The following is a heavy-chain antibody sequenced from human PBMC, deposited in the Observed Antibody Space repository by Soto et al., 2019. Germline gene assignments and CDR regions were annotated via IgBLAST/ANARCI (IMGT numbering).Heavy chain of an antibody. CDR2: IYHSGST. CDR1: GYSISSGYY. CDR3: ARDRGLYGSGSYYNPNWFDP. D-gene: IGHD3-10*01. Sequence: TLSLTCADSGYSISSGYYWGCIRQPPGKVLEWICSIYHSGSTYYNQSLKSRVTISVDTYKNQFSLKLSSVTAADTAVYYCARDRGLYGSGSYYNPNWFDPWGQGTMVTVSA. J-gene: IGHJ5*02. V-gene: IGHV4-38-2*02.